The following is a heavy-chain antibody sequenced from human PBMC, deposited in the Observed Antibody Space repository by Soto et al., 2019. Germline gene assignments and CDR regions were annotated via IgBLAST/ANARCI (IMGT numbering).Heavy chain of an antibody. CDR2: ISGSGGST. V-gene: IGHV3-23*01. CDR1: GFTFSSYA. CDR3: AKGSGWYGGYYMDV. J-gene: IGHJ6*03. D-gene: IGHD6-19*01. Sequence: GGSLRLSCAASGFTFSSYAMSWVRQAPGKGLEWVSAISGSGGSTYYADSVKGRFTISRDNSKNTLYLQMNSLRAEDTAVYYCAKGSGWYGGYYMDVWGKGTTVTVSS.